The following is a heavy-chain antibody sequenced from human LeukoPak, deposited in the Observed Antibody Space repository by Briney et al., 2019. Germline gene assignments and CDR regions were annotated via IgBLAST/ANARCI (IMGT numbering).Heavy chain of an antibody. J-gene: IGHJ3*02. CDR3: TTGSNDCGDYHDAFDI. Sequence: GGSLRLSCAASGFTFSNAWMSWVRQAPGKGLEWVGRIKSKTDGGTTDYAAPVKGRFTISRDDSKNTLYLQMNSLKTEDTAVYHCTTGSNDCGDYHDAFDIWGQGTMVTVSS. D-gene: IGHD4-17*01. CDR2: IKSKTDGGTT. CDR1: GFTFSNAW. V-gene: IGHV3-15*01.